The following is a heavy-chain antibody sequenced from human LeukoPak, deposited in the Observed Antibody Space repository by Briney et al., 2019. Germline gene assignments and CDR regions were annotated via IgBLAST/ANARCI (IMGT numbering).Heavy chain of an antibody. V-gene: IGHV1-46*01. J-gene: IGHJ4*02. CDR1: GYTFPSYY. Sequence: ASVKISCKASGYTFPSYYMSWVRQAPGQGLEGMGMINPNGGSTNYAQKFQGRVTVTRDTSTSTVYMELSSLRSEDTAVYYCARGSINYNSGGYYDNPPLDYWGQGTLVTVSS. D-gene: IGHD3-22*01. CDR2: INPNGGST. CDR3: ARGSINYNSGGYYDNPPLDY.